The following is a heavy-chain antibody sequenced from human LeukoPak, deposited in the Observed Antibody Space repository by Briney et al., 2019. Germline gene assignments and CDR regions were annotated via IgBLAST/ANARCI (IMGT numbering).Heavy chain of an antibody. CDR1: GGSISSGDYY. J-gene: IGHJ4*02. V-gene: IGHV4-30-4*08. Sequence: PSQTLSLTCTVSGGSISSGDYYWSWIRQPPGKGLEWIGYIYYSGSTYYNPSLKSRVTISVDTSKNQFTLKLSSVTAADTAVYYCARDTGTRGFDYWGQGTLVTVSS. CDR3: ARDTGTRGFDY. D-gene: IGHD2-8*01. CDR2: IYYSGST.